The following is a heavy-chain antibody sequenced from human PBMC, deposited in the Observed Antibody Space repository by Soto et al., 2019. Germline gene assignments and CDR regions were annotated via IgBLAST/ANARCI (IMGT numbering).Heavy chain of an antibody. CDR2: IYHTGKA. Sequence: QVQLQESGPGLVKPSGTLSLTCIVSSASITSDNWWSWVRQPPGKGLEWIGEIYHTGKANYNPSPKSRATISVDKSKNHFSLNLSSVTAADTAVYYCARGVRSRYCYMDVWGKGTTVTVSS. J-gene: IGHJ6*03. CDR3: ARGVRSRYCYMDV. D-gene: IGHD3-22*01. V-gene: IGHV4-4*02. CDR1: SASITSDNW.